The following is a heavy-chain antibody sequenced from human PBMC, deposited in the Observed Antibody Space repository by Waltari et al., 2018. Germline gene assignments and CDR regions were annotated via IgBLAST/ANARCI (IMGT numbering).Heavy chain of an antibody. Sequence: QVQLQESGPGLVKPSQTLSLTCPVSGRSISSGSYYWRWIRQPAGKGLEWIGRIYTSGSTNYNPSLKSRVTISVDTSKNQFSLKLSSVTAADTAVYYCAREPTPYGGNDYWGQGTLVTVSS. D-gene: IGHD4-17*01. CDR1: GRSISSGSYY. V-gene: IGHV4-61*02. J-gene: IGHJ4*02. CDR3: AREPTPYGGNDY. CDR2: IYTSGST.